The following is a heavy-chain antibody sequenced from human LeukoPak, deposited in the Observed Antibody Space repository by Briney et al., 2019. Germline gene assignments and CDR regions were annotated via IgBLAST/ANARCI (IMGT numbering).Heavy chain of an antibody. J-gene: IGHJ6*04. CDR1: GFIFNNAW. CDR2: IKRKADGGTT. D-gene: IGHD1-26*01. CDR3: ATNRRREEIDCYDGMDV. V-gene: IGHV3-15*01. Sequence: GGSLRLLCALSGFIFNNAWATWVRQARGGGLEWVGCIKRKADGGTTDYAGPVKGRFTISREDSKNTPYLQMDSLTGEDTTVQYCATNRRREEIDCYDGMDVWGRGTTVTVSS.